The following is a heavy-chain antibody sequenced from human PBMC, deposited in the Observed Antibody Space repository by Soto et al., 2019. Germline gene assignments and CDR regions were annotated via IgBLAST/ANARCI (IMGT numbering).Heavy chain of an antibody. Sequence: GGSLRLSCSGSGFTFGDYALTWFRQSPSKGLECVGFIRSRRYGGTPDYATSVRGRFTISRDDSRGVAYLEMNSLNSDDTGVYYCATLPRNGRGSPFYCWGQGTPVTVSS. V-gene: IGHV3-49*03. CDR1: GFTFGDYA. CDR3: ATLPRNGRGSPFYC. CDR2: IRSRRYGGTP. D-gene: IGHD1-1*01. J-gene: IGHJ4*02.